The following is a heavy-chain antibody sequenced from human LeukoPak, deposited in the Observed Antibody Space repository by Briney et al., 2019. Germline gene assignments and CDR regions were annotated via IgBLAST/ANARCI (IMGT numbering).Heavy chain of an antibody. J-gene: IGHJ6*03. CDR3: ARARRDNHYFYYIMDV. V-gene: IGHV4-30-4*07. Sequence: SETLSLTCVVSGGSISSGAYSWAWIRQPPGKGLEWIGHIYYSGSIFYNPSLKSRVTIFEDTAKNQVSLQLSSVTAADTAVYYCARARRDNHYFYYIMDVWGKGTTVTVSS. CDR2: IYYSGSI. D-gene: IGHD2-21*01. CDR1: GGSISSGAYS.